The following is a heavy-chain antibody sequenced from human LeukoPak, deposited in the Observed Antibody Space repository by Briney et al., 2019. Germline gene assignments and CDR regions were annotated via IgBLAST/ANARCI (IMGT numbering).Heavy chain of an antibody. D-gene: IGHD4-23*01. CDR1: GFSLTHDA. CDR3: AADRWPGAPDYLDS. CDR2: VSKDGVTK. Sequence: PGGSLRLSCAASGFSLTHDAIHWVRQAPGKGLEWVAVVSKDGVTKSYRDSVNGRFTISTDSSKNTVYLQMTGLGSEDTAIYYCAADRWPGAPDYLDSWGQGTLVTVSS. V-gene: IGHV3-30*03. J-gene: IGHJ4*02.